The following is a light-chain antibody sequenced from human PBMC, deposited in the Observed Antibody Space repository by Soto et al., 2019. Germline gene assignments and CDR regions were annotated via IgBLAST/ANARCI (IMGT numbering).Light chain of an antibody. CDR2: GAS. Sequence: EIVLTQSPGTLSLSPGERATLSCRASQTVSTNFLAWYQQKPGQAPRLLIHGASGRASGIPDRFSGSGSGTYFTLTISRLEAADFAVYYCQLYGNSPRYTFGQGTKLEIK. CDR3: QLYGNSPRYT. V-gene: IGKV3-20*01. J-gene: IGKJ2*01. CDR1: QTVSTNF.